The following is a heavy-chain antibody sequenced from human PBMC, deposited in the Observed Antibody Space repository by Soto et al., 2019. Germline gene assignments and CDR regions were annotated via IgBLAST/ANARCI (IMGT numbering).Heavy chain of an antibody. CDR1: PFTSNHNG. D-gene: IGHD3-22*01. V-gene: IGHV3-21*01. J-gene: IGHJ4*02. CDR3: AREDSIIIPAVSDF. Sequence: VRLSCTLSPFTSNHNGINWVRQAAWKRLAWVSSVSKSGYACYSDWVRGRFTISRDNAKNSVSLQMNNLRVEDTAVYYCAREDSIIIPAVSDFWGRGTLVTVSS. CDR2: VSKSGYA.